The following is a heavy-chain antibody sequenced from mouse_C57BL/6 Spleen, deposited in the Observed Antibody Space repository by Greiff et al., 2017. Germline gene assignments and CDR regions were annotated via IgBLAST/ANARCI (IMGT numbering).Heavy chain of an antibody. V-gene: IGHV1-80*01. CDR2: IYPGDGDT. Sequence: QVQLQQSGAELVKPGASVQISCKASGSAFSSYWMNWVKPRPGKGLAWIGQIYPGDGDTNYNGKFKGKATLTADKSSSTAYMQLSSLTSEDSAVYFCARGLTGTGDYWGQGTTLTVSS. D-gene: IGHD4-1*01. CDR1: GSAFSSYW. J-gene: IGHJ2*01. CDR3: ARGLTGTGDY.